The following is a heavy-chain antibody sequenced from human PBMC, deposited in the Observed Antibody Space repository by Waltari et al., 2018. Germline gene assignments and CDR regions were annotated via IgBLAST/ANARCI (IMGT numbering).Heavy chain of an antibody. Sequence: QLQLQESGPGLVRPSETLSLTCTVSGGSFRSDNYYWGWIRQPPGKGLEWIRSVYYSGSTYYNKSLKSRVSISADTSRNQFSLELSSVTAADTSLYFCARHCVAYGGAFDIWGQGTMVTVSS. V-gene: IGHV4-39*01. J-gene: IGHJ3*02. CDR3: ARHCVAYGGAFDI. CDR2: VYYSGST. CDR1: GGSFRSDNYY. D-gene: IGHD4-17*01.